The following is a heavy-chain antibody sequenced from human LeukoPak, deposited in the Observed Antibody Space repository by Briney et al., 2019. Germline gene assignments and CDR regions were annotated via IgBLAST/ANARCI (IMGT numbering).Heavy chain of an antibody. D-gene: IGHD3-22*01. CDR3: ARVGGYYHYSYFDY. CDR2: IYTSGCT. CDR1: GGSISSYY. Sequence: SETLSLTCTVSGGSISSYYWSWIRQPAGKGLEWIGRIYTSGCTNYNPSLKSRVTMSVDTSKNQFSLKLSSVTAADTAVYYCARVGGYYHYSYFDYWGQGTLVTVSS. J-gene: IGHJ4*02. V-gene: IGHV4-4*07.